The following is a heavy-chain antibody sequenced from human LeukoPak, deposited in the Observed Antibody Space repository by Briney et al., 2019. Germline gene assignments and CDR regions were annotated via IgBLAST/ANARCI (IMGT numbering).Heavy chain of an antibody. Sequence: SGGSLRLSCAASGFTFTSHAMSWVRQAPGKGLEWVSAISGSGSSAYYAGSVRGRFTISRDNSKNTLFLQLNSLRAEDTAVYYCARSGGRPTCYTCFYYMDVWGKGTTVTVSS. CDR1: GFTFTSHA. V-gene: IGHV3-23*01. J-gene: IGHJ6*03. CDR3: ARSGGRPTCYTCFYYMDV. D-gene: IGHD3-16*02. CDR2: ISGSGSSA.